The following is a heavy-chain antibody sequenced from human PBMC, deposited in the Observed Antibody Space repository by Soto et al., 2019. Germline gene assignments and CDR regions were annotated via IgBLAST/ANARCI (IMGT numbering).Heavy chain of an antibody. V-gene: IGHV3-53*01. CDR1: GFTVSSNY. CDR2: IYSGGST. CDR3: AKDYCSGGSCYTDLFDY. D-gene: IGHD2-15*01. Sequence: GGSLRLSCAASGFTVSSNYMSWVRQAPGKGLEWVSVIYSGGSTYYADSVKGRFTISRDNSKNTLYLQMNSLRAEDTAVYYCAKDYCSGGSCYTDLFDYWGQGTLVTVSS. J-gene: IGHJ4*02.